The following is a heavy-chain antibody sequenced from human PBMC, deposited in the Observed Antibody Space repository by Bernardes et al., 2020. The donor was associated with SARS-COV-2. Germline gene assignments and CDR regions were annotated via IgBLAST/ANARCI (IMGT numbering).Heavy chain of an antibody. V-gene: IGHV4-39*07. Sequence: SATLSLTCTVSGDSISRNRYYWGWLRQPPGKAPEWIGNIHYSGITYYSSSLKSRLTISIDTSKNQFSLNLRSVTAADAAMYYCARDAIYDSNSYDVWGQGTLVTVSS. CDR1: GDSISRNRYY. J-gene: IGHJ3*01. D-gene: IGHD3-16*01. CDR2: IHYSGIT. CDR3: ARDAIYDSNSYDV.